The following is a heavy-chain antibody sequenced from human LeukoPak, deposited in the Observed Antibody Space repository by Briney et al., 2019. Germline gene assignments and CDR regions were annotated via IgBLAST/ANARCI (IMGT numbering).Heavy chain of an antibody. Sequence: PSETLSLTCIVSGYSIRSGYSWGWIRQPPGKGLEWMGTISHSGSTNYNPSLKSRVTISVDTSKNQFSLKLSSVTAADTAVYYCARQVQLNRGYAKWKYFQHWGQGTLVTVSS. D-gene: IGHD3-22*01. CDR1: GYSIRSGYS. CDR3: ARQVQLNRGYAKWKYFQH. V-gene: IGHV4-38-2*02. J-gene: IGHJ1*01. CDR2: ISHSGST.